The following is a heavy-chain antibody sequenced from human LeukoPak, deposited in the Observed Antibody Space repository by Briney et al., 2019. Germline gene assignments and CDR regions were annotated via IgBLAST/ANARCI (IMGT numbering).Heavy chain of an antibody. V-gene: IGHV2-5*02. CDR3: AHFGVYCGSSSCRKSNWFDP. D-gene: IGHD2-2*01. CDR2: IYWDDDK. Sequence: ESGPTLVKPTQTLTLTCTFSGFSLTTSGVGVGWIRQPPGKALEWLALIYWDDDKRYSPSLKSRLTITKDTSKNQVVLTMTNMDPVDTATYYCAHFGVYCGSSSCRKSNWFDPWGQGTLVTVSS. CDR1: GFSLTTSGVG. J-gene: IGHJ5*02.